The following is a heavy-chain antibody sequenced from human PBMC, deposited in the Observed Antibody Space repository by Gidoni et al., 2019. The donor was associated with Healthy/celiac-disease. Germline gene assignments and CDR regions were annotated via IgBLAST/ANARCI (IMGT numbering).Heavy chain of an antibody. J-gene: IGHJ6*02. V-gene: IGHV3-15*01. CDR2: IKSKTDGGTT. Sequence: EVQLVESGGGLVKPGGSLRLSCAASGFTFSNAWMSWVRQAPGKGLEWVGRIKSKTDGGTTDYAAPVKGRFTISRDDSKNTLYLQMNSLKTEDTAVYYCTTPYGDYIYYYYYGMDVWGQGTTVTVSS. CDR3: TTPYGDYIYYYYYGMDV. D-gene: IGHD4-17*01. CDR1: GFTFSNAW.